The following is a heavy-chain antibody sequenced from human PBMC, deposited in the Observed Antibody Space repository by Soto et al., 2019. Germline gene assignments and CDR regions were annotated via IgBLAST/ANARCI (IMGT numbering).Heavy chain of an antibody. J-gene: IGHJ4*02. CDR2: VSAYTGNT. D-gene: IGHD2-2*01. V-gene: IGHV1-18*01. Sequence: QAQLVQSGAEVKKPGASVKVSCKASGYTFSDFGISWVRQAPGQGLEWMGWVSAYTGNTNYAQKFQGRVTMTTDTSTSTAYMELRSLRSDDTAVYYCARGPESRSTAYFDYWGQGTLATVSS. CDR1: GYTFSDFG. CDR3: ARGPESRSTAYFDY.